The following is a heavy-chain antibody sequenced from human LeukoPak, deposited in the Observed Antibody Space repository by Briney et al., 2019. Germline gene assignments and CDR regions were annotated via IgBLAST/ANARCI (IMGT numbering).Heavy chain of an antibody. CDR1: GFTLSSYA. J-gene: IGHJ4*02. CDR3: ARDDRIYDY. D-gene: IGHD1-14*01. CDR2: ISGNAGST. Sequence: PGGSLRLSCTASGFTLSSYAMSWVRQAPGKGLEWVSLISGNAGSTYYADSVKGRFTISRDNAKNSLYLQMNSLRAEDTAVYYCARDDRIYDYWGQGTLVTVSS. V-gene: IGHV3-23*01.